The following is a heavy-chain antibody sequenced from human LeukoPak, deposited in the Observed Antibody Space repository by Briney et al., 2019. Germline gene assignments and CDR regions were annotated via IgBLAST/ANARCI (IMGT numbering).Heavy chain of an antibody. D-gene: IGHD3-10*01. V-gene: IGHV3-48*04. Sequence: PGGSLRLSCAASGFTFSSYSMHWVRQAPGKGLEWVSYISSNSSTIYYADSVKGRFTISRDNAKNSLYLQMNSLRAEDTAVYYCASSAGVYWGQGTLVTVSS. J-gene: IGHJ4*02. CDR3: ASSAGVY. CDR2: ISSNSSTI. CDR1: GFTFSSYS.